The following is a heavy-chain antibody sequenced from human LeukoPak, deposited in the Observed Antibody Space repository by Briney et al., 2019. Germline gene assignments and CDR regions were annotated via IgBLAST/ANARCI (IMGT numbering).Heavy chain of an antibody. CDR2: ISSSSSYT. V-gene: IGHV3-11*06. CDR3: ARGHSGSYLDY. D-gene: IGHD1-26*01. J-gene: IGHJ4*02. Sequence: GGSLRLSCAASGFTFSDYYMSWIRQAPGKGLEWVSYISSSSSYTNYADSVKGRFTISRDNSKNTLYLQMNSLRAEDTAVYYCARGHSGSYLDYWGQGTLVTVSS. CDR1: GFTFSDYY.